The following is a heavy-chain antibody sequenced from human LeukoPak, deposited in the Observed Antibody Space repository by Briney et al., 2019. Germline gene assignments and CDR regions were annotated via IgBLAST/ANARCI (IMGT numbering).Heavy chain of an antibody. CDR1: GFTVSSNY. D-gene: IGHD6-13*01. V-gene: IGHV3-66*01. J-gene: IGHJ4*02. CDR3: ARAKGSSSWYHY. CDR2: IYSGGST. Sequence: GGSLRLSCAASGFTVSSNYMSWVRQAPGKGLEWVSVIYSGGSTYYADSVKGRFTISRDNSKNTLYPQMNSLRAEDTAVYYCARAKGSSSWYHYWGQGTLVTVSS.